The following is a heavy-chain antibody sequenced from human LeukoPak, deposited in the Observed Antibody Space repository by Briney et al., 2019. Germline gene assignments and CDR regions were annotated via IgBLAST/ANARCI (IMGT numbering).Heavy chain of an antibody. J-gene: IGHJ3*02. V-gene: IGHV4-39*01. CDR2: IYYSGST. D-gene: IGHD1-14*01. Sequence: PSETLSLTCTVSGGSISSSSYYWGWIRQPPGKGLEWIGSIYYSGSTYYNPSLKSRVTISVDTSKNQFSLKLSSVTAADTAVYYCARHERGTVDAFDIWGQGTMVTVSS. CDR3: ARHERGTVDAFDI. CDR1: GGSISSSSYY.